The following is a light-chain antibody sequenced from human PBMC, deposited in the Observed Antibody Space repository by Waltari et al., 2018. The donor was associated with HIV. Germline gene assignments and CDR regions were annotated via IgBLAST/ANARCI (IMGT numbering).Light chain of an antibody. CDR1: TANIGTNT. Sequence: QSLLTQPPSASGTPGQRVTISCSGGTANIGTNTVNWYKQLPGTAPTLLIFSDNLRHSWVSARFSGSKSGTSASLAISGLRSDDEAKFICASWDASLDGWVFGGGTQLTVL. CDR2: SDN. J-gene: IGLJ3*02. CDR3: ASWDASLDGWV. V-gene: IGLV1-44*01.